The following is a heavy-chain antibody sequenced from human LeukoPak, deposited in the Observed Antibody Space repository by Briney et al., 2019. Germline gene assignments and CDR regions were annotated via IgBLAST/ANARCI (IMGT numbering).Heavy chain of an antibody. D-gene: IGHD2-21*02. CDR1: GYTFTSYG. CDR2: ISAYNGNT. CDR3: AREGDLAYCGGDCHGGFDY. J-gene: IGHJ4*02. V-gene: IGHV1-18*01. Sequence: GASVKVSCKASGYTFTSYGISWVRQAPGQGLEWMGWISAYNGNTNYAQKLQGRVTVTTDTSTSTAYMELRSLRSDDTAVYYCAREGDLAYCGGDCHGGFDYWGQGTLVTVSS.